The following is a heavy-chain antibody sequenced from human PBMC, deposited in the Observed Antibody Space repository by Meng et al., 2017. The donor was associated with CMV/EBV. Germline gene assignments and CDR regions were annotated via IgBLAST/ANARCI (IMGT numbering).Heavy chain of an antibody. V-gene: IGHV3-30-3*01. Sequence: LSLTCAASGFTFSSYEMNWVRQAPGKGLEWVAVISYDGSNKYYADSVKGRFTISRDNSKNTLYLQMNSLRAEDTAVYYCARGVRTIQAAEYDYWGQGTLVTVSS. CDR3: ARGVRTIQAAEYDY. D-gene: IGHD2-15*01. J-gene: IGHJ4*02. CDR2: ISYDGSNK. CDR1: GFTFSSYE.